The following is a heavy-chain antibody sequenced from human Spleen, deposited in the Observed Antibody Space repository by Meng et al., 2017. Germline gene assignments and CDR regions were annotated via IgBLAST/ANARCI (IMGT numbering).Heavy chain of an antibody. CDR1: GGSFSDYY. D-gene: IGHD4-11*01. CDR3: ARGPTTMAHDFDY. CDR2: INHSGST. V-gene: IGHV4-34*01. J-gene: IGHJ4*02. Sequence: QVQLQQWGAGLFKPSGPLSLTCVVAGGSFSDYYWSWIRQPPGKGLEWIGEINHSGSTNYNPSLESRATISVDTSQNNLSLKLSSVTAADSAVYYCARGPTTMAHDFDYWGQGTLVTVSS.